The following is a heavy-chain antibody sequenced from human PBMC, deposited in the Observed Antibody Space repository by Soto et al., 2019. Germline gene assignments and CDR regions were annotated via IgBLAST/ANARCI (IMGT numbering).Heavy chain of an antibody. J-gene: IGHJ6*02. CDR2: IIPIFGTA. Sequence: SVKVSCKASGGTFSSYAISWVRQAPGQGLEWMGGIIPIFGTANYAQKLQGRVTITADESTSTAYMELSSLRSEDTAVYYCARGRGMVSCSGGSCYSDYYYYYGMDVWGQGTTVTVSS. CDR3: ARGRGMVSCSGGSCYSDYYYYYGMDV. V-gene: IGHV1-69*13. CDR1: GGTFSSYA. D-gene: IGHD2-15*01.